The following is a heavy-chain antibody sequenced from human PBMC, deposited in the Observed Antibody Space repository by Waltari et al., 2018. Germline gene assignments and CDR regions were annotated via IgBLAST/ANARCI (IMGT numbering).Heavy chain of an antibody. CDR1: GFTFSSYA. J-gene: IGHJ4*02. Sequence: EVQLLESGGGLVQPGGSLSLSCAASGFTFSSYAMSWVRQAPGKGLEWVSAISGSGGSTYYAAAVKGRFTISRDNSKNTLYLQMNSLRAEDTAVYYCAKELVGGSYYFDYWGQGTLVTVSS. CDR2: ISGSGGST. V-gene: IGHV3-23*01. CDR3: AKELVGGSYYFDY. D-gene: IGHD1-26*01.